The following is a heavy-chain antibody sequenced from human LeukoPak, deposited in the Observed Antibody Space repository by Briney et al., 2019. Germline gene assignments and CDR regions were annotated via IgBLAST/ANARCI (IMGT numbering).Heavy chain of an antibody. J-gene: IGHJ4*02. CDR1: GGSISSYY. D-gene: IGHD3-10*01. CDR2: IFYSGST. Sequence: SETLSLTCTVSGGSISSYYWSWIRQPAGKGLEWIGSIFYSGSTYYNPSLKSRVTISVDTSKNQFSLKLSSVTAADTAVYYCARHKSGSHDYWGQGTLVTISS. V-gene: IGHV4-59*05. CDR3: ARHKSGSHDY.